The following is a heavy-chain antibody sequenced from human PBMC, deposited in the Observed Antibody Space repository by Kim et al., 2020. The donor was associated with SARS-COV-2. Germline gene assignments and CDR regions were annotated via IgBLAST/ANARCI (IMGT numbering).Heavy chain of an antibody. Sequence: ASVKVSCKASGYTFTSYGISWVRQAPGQGLEWMGWISAYNGNTNYAQKLQGRVTMTTDTSTSTAYMELRSLRSDDTAVYYCARDLLYYDSSGYGYWGQGTLVTVSS. CDR3: ARDLLYYDSSGYGY. V-gene: IGHV1-18*01. D-gene: IGHD3-22*01. CDR1: GYTFTSYG. J-gene: IGHJ4*02. CDR2: ISAYNGNT.